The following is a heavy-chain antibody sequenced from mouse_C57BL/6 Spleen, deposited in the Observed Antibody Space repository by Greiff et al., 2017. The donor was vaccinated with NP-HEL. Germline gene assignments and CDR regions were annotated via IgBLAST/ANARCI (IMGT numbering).Heavy chain of an antibody. CDR1: GYAFSSYW. Sequence: QVQLKQSGAELVKPGASVKISCKASGYAFSSYWMNWVKQRPGKGLEWIGQIYPGDGDTNYNGKFKGKATLTADNSSSTAYRQHSSLTSEDSAVYFCARSDSQATTQFAYWGQGTLVTVSA. CDR3: ARSDSQATTQFAY. J-gene: IGHJ3*01. CDR2: IYPGDGDT. D-gene: IGHD3-3*01. V-gene: IGHV1-80*01.